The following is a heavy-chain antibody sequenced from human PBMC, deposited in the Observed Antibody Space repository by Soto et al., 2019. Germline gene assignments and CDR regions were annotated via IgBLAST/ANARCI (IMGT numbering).Heavy chain of an antibody. J-gene: IGHJ4*02. D-gene: IGHD1-26*01. V-gene: IGHV1-8*01. CDR3: AREISGSYRFDY. CDR2: MNPNSGTT. CDR1: GYTFTSYD. Sequence: QVQLVQSGAEVKKPGASVKVSCKASGYTFTSYDINWVRQATGQGLEWMGWMNPNSGTTGYAQKXXGXATMTRNTSITTAYMELSSLRSEDTAVYYCAREISGSYRFDYWGQGTLVTVSS.